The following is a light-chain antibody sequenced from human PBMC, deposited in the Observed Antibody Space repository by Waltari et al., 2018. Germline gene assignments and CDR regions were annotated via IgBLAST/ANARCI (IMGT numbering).Light chain of an antibody. CDR2: EGS. CDR3: CSYAAYSPVL. V-gene: IGLV2-23*01. J-gene: IGLJ2*01. Sequence: QSALTQPASVSGSPGQSITISCTGTSSDVGNYNLVSWYQQHPCKAPQPISCEGSKRPSGVSNRISGSKFGNTASLPISGLQAEDEADYYCCSYAAYSPVLFGGGTKVTVL. CDR1: SSDVGNYNL.